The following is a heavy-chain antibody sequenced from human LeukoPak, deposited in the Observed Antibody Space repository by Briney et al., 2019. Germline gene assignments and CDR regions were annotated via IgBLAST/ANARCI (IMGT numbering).Heavy chain of an antibody. CDR1: GYSFTSYW. V-gene: IGHV5-51*01. D-gene: IGHD3-22*01. Sequence: PGESLQISCKGSGYSFTSYWIGWVRQMPGKGLEWMGIIYPGDSDTRYSPSFQGQVTISADKSISTAYLQWSSLKASDTAMYYCARQSYDSSGYSAFDIWGQGTMVTVSS. CDR3: ARQSYDSSGYSAFDI. J-gene: IGHJ3*02. CDR2: IYPGDSDT.